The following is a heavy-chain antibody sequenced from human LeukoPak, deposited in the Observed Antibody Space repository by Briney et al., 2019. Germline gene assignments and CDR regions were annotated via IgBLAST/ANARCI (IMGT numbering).Heavy chain of an antibody. Sequence: SRTLSLTCTVSGGSISSGSYYWSWIRQPAGKGLEWIGRIYTSGSTNYNPSLKSRVTISVDTSKNQFSLKLSSVTAADTAVYYCARDRGGYSGYDFYFDYWGQGTLVTVSS. CDR3: ARDRGGYSGYDFYFDY. D-gene: IGHD5-12*01. CDR2: IYTSGST. CDR1: GGSISSGSYY. V-gene: IGHV4-61*02. J-gene: IGHJ4*02.